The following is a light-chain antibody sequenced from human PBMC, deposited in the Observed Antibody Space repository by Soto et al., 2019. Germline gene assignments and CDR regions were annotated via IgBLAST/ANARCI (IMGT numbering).Light chain of an antibody. CDR3: QQHNTYPQT. Sequence: GDRVIITCRASQSIGSYLNWYQQKPGKAPNLLIHGGSILQSGVPPRFSGGGGGTDFTLTISSLQPEDFASYYCQQHNTYPQTFGQGTKVDIK. J-gene: IGKJ1*01. V-gene: IGKV1-39*01. CDR1: QSIGSY. CDR2: GGS.